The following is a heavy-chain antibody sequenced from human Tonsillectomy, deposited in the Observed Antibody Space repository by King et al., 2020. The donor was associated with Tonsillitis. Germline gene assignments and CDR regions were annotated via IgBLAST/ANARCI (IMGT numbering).Heavy chain of an antibody. CDR3: ARDLDGMDV. CDR1: GSTFTTYA. Sequence: QLVQSGAEVKKPGSSVKVSCKVSGSTFTTYAINWVRQAPGQGLEWMGDIIPIFGRANYAQKFQGRVTITADESTSTAYMELNRLRSEDTAVYYCARDLDGMDVWGQGTTVTVSS. CDR2: IIPIFGRA. V-gene: IGHV1-69*01. J-gene: IGHJ6*02.